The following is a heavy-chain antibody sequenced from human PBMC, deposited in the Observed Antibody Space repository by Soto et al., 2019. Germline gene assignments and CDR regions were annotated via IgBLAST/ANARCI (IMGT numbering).Heavy chain of an antibody. CDR1: GFTFSSYG. Sequence: QVQLVESGGGVVQPGRSLRLSCAASGFTFSSYGMHWVRQAPGKGLEWVAVISYDGSNKYYADSVKGRFTISRDNSKNTPYLKMNSLRAEDTAVYYCAKAEIDIVLMVYAHPGYWGQGTLVTVSS. J-gene: IGHJ4*02. V-gene: IGHV3-30*18. CDR3: AKAEIDIVLMVYAHPGY. CDR2: ISYDGSNK. D-gene: IGHD2-8*01.